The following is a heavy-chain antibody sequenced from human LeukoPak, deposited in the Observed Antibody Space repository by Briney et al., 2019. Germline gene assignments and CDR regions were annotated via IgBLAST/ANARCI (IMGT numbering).Heavy chain of an antibody. J-gene: IGHJ6*03. CDR3: ASNYGSGSYVYYYMDV. CDR1: GGPFSSFA. CDR2: IIPIFGTA. Sequence: SVKVSCKASGGPFSSFAISWVRQAPGQGLEWMGGIIPIFGTANYAQKFQGRVTITTDESTSTAYMELSSLRSEDTAVYYCASNYGSGSYVYYYMDVWGKGTTVTVSS. V-gene: IGHV1-69*05. D-gene: IGHD3-10*01.